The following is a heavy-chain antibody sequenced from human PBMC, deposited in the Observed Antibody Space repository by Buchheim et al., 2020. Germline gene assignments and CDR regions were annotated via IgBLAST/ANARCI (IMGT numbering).Heavy chain of an antibody. CDR2: ISADGTTT. V-gene: IGHV3-23*01. D-gene: IGHD2-15*01. Sequence: EVQLLQSGGGLVQPGGSLRLSCAASGFTFSSYAMSWVRQAPGKGLEWVSAISADGTTTNFADSVKGRFTISRDNSRKTLYLQMSSLGAEDTAVYYCAKDRGSCSRTCSRQFDYWGQGIL. CDR1: GFTFSSYA. CDR3: AKDRGSCSRTCSRQFDY. J-gene: IGHJ4*02.